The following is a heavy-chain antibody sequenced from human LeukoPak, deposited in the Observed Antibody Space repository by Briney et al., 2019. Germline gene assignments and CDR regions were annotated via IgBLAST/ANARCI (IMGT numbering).Heavy chain of an antibody. CDR3: ARGDRIVLMVYVL. D-gene: IGHD2-8*01. CDR2: INPSGGST. CDR1: GYTFTSYY. J-gene: IGHJ4*02. V-gene: IGHV1-46*01. Sequence: ASVKVSCKASGYTFTSYYMHWVRQAPGQGLEWMGIINPSGGSTGYAQKFQSRVTMTRDTSTSTVYMELSSLRSEDTAVYYCARGDRIVLMVYVLWGQGTLVTVSS.